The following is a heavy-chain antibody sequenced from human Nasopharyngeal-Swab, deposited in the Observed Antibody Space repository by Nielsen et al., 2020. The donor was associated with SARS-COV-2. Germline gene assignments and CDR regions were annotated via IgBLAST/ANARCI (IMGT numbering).Heavy chain of an antibody. D-gene: IGHD3-3*01. J-gene: IGHJ5*02. Sequence: SETLSLTCTVSGGSISRSSYYWGWIRQPPGKGLEWIGSIYYSGSIYYNPSLKSRVTISVDTSKNQFSLKLRSVTAADTAVYFCARHAPSTYYDFWSGGHNWFDPWGQGTLVTVSS. CDR3: ARHAPSTYYDFWSGGHNWFDP. CDR1: GGSISRSSYY. CDR2: IYYSGSI. V-gene: IGHV4-39*01.